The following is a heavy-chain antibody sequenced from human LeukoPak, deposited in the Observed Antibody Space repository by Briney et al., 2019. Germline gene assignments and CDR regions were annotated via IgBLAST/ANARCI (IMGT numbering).Heavy chain of an antibody. J-gene: IGHJ3*02. D-gene: IGHD2-21*02. CDR3: AKDLYCGGDCYSGAFDI. CDR1: GFTFSSYG. CDR2: ISYDGSNK. V-gene: IGHV3-30*18. Sequence: GGSLRLSCAASGFTFSSYGMHWVRQAPGKGLEWVAVISYDGSNKYYADSVKGRFTISIDNSKNTLYLQMNSLRAEDTAVYYCAKDLYCGGDCYSGAFDIWGQGTMVTVSS.